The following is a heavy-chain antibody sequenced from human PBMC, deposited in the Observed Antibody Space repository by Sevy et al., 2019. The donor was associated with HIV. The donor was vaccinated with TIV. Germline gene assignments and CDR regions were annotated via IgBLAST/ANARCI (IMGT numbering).Heavy chain of an antibody. CDR2: IYSGDST. V-gene: IGHV3-53*01. CDR1: GFTVSSTY. J-gene: IGHJ3*02. Sequence: GGSLRLSCAASGFTVSSTYMIWLRQAPGKGLEWVSIIYSGDSTFYTDSVKGRFTISRDTSKNTMYLQMNTLRAEDTAVYYCARLSVYYYDSSGYYTTGTAFDIWGQGTMVTVSS. CDR3: ARLSVYYYDSSGYYTTGTAFDI. D-gene: IGHD3-22*01.